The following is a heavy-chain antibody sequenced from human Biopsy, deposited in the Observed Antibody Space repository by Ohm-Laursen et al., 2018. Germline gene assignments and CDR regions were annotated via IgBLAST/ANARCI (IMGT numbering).Heavy chain of an antibody. Sequence: SLRLSCSASGFTFSSYGIHWVRQAPGKGLEWVAVIWYDGSNKYSADSVKGRFSISRDNSKNTVYLQMNSLRAADTAVYYCARDRYYGSESYYSHYNMDVWGQGTTVTVSS. CDR2: IWYDGSNK. J-gene: IGHJ6*02. D-gene: IGHD3-10*01. CDR3: ARDRYYGSESYYSHYNMDV. V-gene: IGHV3-33*01. CDR1: GFTFSSYG.